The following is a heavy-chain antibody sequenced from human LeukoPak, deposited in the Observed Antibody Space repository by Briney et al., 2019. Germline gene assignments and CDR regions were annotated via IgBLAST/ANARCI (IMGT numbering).Heavy chain of an antibody. V-gene: IGHV3-53*01. CDR1: GFTVSSNY. CDR2: IYSGGST. J-gene: IGHJ4*02. Sequence: GSLRLSCAASGFTVSSNYMSWVRQAPGKGLEWVSVIYSGGSTYYADSVKGRFAISRDDSKSTLYLQMNSLRGEDTAVYYCAKDFGRNLGGPGYWGRGTLVIVSS. CDR3: AKDFGRNLGGPGY. D-gene: IGHD1-14*01.